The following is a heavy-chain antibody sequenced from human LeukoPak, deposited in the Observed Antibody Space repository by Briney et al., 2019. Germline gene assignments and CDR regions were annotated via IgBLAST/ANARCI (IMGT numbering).Heavy chain of an antibody. D-gene: IGHD2/OR15-2a*01. CDR1: GGSFSSGTYY. CDR3: ARAGGDYFNWFDP. CDR2: IYYTGSA. Sequence: SETLSLTCTVSGGSFSSGTYYWSWIRQPPGKALEWIGYIYYTGSATYSPSLKSRVAISVDTSKNQFSLKLSSVTAADTAVYYCARAGGDYFNWFDPWGQGTLVTVSS. V-gene: IGHV4-61*01. J-gene: IGHJ5*02.